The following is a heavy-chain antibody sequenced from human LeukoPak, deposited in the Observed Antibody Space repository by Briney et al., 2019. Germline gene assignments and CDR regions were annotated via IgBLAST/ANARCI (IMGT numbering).Heavy chain of an antibody. D-gene: IGHD1-1*01. CDR3: ARGWKRTCYGMDV. V-gene: IGHV4-34*01. CDR2: INHSGST. Sequence: SETPSLTCAVYGGSFSGYYWSWIRQPPGKGLEWIGEINHSGSTNYNPSLKSRVTISVDTSKNQFSLKLSSVTAADTAVYYCARGWKRTCYGMDVWGQGTTVTVSS. J-gene: IGHJ6*02. CDR1: GGSFSGYY.